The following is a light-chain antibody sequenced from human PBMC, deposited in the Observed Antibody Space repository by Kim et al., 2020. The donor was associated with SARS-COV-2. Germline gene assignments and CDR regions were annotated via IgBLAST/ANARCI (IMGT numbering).Light chain of an antibody. CDR3: QSYDDTIVV. J-gene: IGLJ2*01. V-gene: IGLV6-57*03. CDR2: EDY. CDR1: GGTLASSY. Sequence: GTTVTISCTRSGGTLASSYVQWFQQRPGSVPTTVIFEDYQRPSGVPDRFSGSVDSSSNSASLTISGLKTEDEGHYYCQSYDDTIVVFGGGTQLTVL.